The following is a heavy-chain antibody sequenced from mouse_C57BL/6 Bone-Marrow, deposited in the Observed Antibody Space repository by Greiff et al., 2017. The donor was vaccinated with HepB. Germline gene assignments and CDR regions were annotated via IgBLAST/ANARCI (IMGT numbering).Heavy chain of an antibody. J-gene: IGHJ4*01. V-gene: IGHV1-61*01. D-gene: IGHD2-3*01. CDR3: ARRWDAYYAMDY. CDR2: IYPSDSET. CDR1: GYTFTSYW. Sequence: VQLQQPGAELVRPGSSVKLSCKASGYTFTSYWMDWVKQRPGQGLEWIGNIYPSDSETHYNQKFKDKATLTVDKSSSTAYMQLSSLTSEDSAVYYCARRWDAYYAMDYWGQGTSVTVSS.